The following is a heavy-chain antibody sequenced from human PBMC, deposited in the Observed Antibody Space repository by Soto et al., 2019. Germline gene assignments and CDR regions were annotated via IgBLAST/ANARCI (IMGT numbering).Heavy chain of an antibody. D-gene: IGHD1-7*01. CDR2: TWYDGSNK. Sequence: GGSLRLSCAASGFTFSSYGMHWVRQAPGKGLEWVAVTWYDGSNKYYADSVKGRFTISRDNSKNTLYLQMNSLRAEDTAVYYCARDGTTFLPYYYGMDVWGQGTTVTASS. CDR1: GFTFSSYG. CDR3: ARDGTTFLPYYYGMDV. V-gene: IGHV3-33*01. J-gene: IGHJ6*02.